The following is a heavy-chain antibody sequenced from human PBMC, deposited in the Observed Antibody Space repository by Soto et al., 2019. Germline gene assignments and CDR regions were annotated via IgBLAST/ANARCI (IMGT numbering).Heavy chain of an antibody. CDR3: ARRSSAWPYSFDY. D-gene: IGHD6-19*01. V-gene: IGHV4-39*01. J-gene: IGHJ4*02. Sequence: SETLSLTCTVSGGSISSSYWGWIRQPPGKGLEWIGSIYYSGRTYYNSSLESRVTISVDTSKNQFSLKLSSVTAADTAVYYCARRSSAWPYSFDYWGQGTLVTVSS. CDR1: GGSISSSY. CDR2: IYYSGRT.